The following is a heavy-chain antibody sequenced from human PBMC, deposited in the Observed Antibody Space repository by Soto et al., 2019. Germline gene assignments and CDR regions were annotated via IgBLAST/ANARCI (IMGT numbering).Heavy chain of an antibody. V-gene: IGHV1-69*01. CDR3: ARVGTYDSERCGYSDAVDI. CDR2: IDSIFATA. Sequence: QVQLVQSGAEVKKPGSSVKVSCKASGGTFSTYGISWVRQAPGQGLEWMGGIDSIFATANYAQKFQGRVTITADESTSTAYMELSSIRSEDTAVYYCARVGTYDSERCGYSDAVDIWGQATMVTVSS. D-gene: IGHD3-22*01. CDR1: GGTFSTYG. J-gene: IGHJ3*02.